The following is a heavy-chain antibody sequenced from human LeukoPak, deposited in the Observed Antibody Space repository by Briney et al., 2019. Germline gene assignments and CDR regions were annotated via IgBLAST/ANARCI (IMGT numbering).Heavy chain of an antibody. CDR2: INPNSGGT. V-gene: IGHV1-2*02. CDR3: ARSTTKLDRGCSDY. CDR1: GYTFTDYF. Sequence: ASVKVSCKASGYTFTDYFLYWVRQAPGQGLEWMGWINPNSGGTNYTQKFQGRVTMTRDTSISTAYMELSRLRSDDTAVYYCARSTTKLDRGCSDYRGRGTLVTVSS. J-gene: IGHJ4*02. D-gene: IGHD1-26*01.